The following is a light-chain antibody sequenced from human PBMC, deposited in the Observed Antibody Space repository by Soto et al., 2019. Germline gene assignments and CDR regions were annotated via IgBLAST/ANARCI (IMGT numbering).Light chain of an antibody. V-gene: IGLV6-57*04. CDR3: QSYDSSNQGVV. CDR2: EDN. CDR1: SGSIASNY. J-gene: IGLJ2*01. Sequence: NFMLTQPHSVSEYPGKTVTISCTRSSGSIASNYVQWYQQRPGSAPTTVIYEDNQRPSGVPDRFSGSIDSSSNSASLTISGLKTEDEDDYYCQSYDSSNQGVVFGGGTQLTVL.